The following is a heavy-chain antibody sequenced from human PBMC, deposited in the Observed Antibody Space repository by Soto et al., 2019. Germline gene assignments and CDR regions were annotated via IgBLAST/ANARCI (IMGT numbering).Heavy chain of an antibody. CDR3: ARDPVLWFGSVSDP. CDR2: IYSGGST. D-gene: IGHD3-10*01. V-gene: IGHV3-66*01. J-gene: IGHJ5*02. Sequence: GGSLRLSCAASGFTVSSNYMSWVRQAPGKGLEWVSVIYSGGSTYYADSVKGRFTISRDNSKNTLYLQMNSLRAEDTAVYYCARDPVLWFGSVSDPWGQGTLVTVSS. CDR1: GFTVSSNY.